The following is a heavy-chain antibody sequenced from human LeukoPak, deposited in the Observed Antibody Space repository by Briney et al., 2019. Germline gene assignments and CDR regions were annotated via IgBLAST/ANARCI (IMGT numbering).Heavy chain of an antibody. D-gene: IGHD3-3*01. J-gene: IGHJ4*02. Sequence: SETLPLTCTVSGGSISSYYWSWIRQPPGKGLEWIGYIYYSGSTNYNPSLKSRVTISVDTSKNQFSLKLSSVTAADTAVYYCARSRDFWSGYKDYFDYWGQGTLVTVSS. CDR1: GGSISSYY. CDR3: ARSRDFWSGYKDYFDY. V-gene: IGHV4-59*08. CDR2: IYYSGST.